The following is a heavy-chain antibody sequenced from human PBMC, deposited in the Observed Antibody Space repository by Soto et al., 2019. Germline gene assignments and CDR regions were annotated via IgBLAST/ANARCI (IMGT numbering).Heavy chain of an antibody. CDR1: GFAFSSYA. J-gene: IGHJ1*01. D-gene: IGHD5-12*01. CDR3: ASEFRLGHSGYHRYFQH. Sequence: QVQLVESGGGVVQPGRSLRLSCAASGFAFSSYAMHWVRQAPGKGLEWVAVISYDENNKYYADSVKGRFTISRDNSKNTLSLQMNSLRSDDTAVYYCASEFRLGHSGYHRYFQHWGQGTLVTVSS. CDR2: ISYDENNK. V-gene: IGHV3-30-3*01.